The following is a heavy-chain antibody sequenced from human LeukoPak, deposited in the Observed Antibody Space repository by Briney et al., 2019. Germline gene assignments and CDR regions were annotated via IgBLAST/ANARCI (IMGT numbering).Heavy chain of an antibody. J-gene: IGHJ4*02. CDR3: AREWQGGIAAAGTRIEGDY. CDR2: IKQDGSEK. D-gene: IGHD6-13*01. CDR1: GFSVSGYW. V-gene: IGHV3-7*01. Sequence: SGGSLRLSCAVSGFSVSGYWMTWVRQAPGKGLEWVANIKQDGSEKNYADSVKGRFTISRDNAENSLFLQMNSLRVEDTAVYYCAREWQGGIAAAGTRIEGDYWGQGTLVAVSS.